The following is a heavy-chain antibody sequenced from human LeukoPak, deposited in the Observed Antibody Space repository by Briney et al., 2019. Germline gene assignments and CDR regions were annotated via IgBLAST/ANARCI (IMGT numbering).Heavy chain of an antibody. CDR1: GFTFSIYS. CDR2: ISSSSTT. Sequence: GGSLRLSCAASGFTFSIYSMNWVRQAPGKGLEWVSYISSSSTTYYADPVKGRFTISRDNAKNSLYLQMNSLRAEDTAVYYCARGTGSNYTLGYWGQGTLVTVSS. CDR3: ARGTGSNYTLGY. J-gene: IGHJ4*02. D-gene: IGHD4-11*01. V-gene: IGHV3-48*04.